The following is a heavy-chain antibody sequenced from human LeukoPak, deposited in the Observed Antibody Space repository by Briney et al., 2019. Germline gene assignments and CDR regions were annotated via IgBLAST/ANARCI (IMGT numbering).Heavy chain of an antibody. Sequence: SETLSLTCTVSGGSISSGGYYWSWIRQHPGKGLEWIGYIYYSGSTYYNPSLKSRVTISVDTSKNQFSLKLSSVTAADTAVYYCARGVRGYDSSGYFGYWGQGTLVTVSS. CDR3: ARGVRGYDSSGYFGY. V-gene: IGHV4-31*03. D-gene: IGHD3-22*01. CDR1: GGSISSGGYY. J-gene: IGHJ4*02. CDR2: IYYSGST.